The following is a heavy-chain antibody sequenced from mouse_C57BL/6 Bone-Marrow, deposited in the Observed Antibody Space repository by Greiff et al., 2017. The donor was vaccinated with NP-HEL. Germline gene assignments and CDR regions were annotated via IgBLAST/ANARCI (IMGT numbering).Heavy chain of an antibody. V-gene: IGHV1-69*01. CDR1: GYTFTSYW. CDR2: IDPSDSYT. CDR3: ARESCLGSGSFAY. D-gene: IGHD2-2*01. J-gene: IGHJ3*01. Sequence: QVQLQQPGAELVMPGASVKLSCKASGYTFTSYWMHWVKQRPGQGLEWIGEIDPSDSYTNYNQKFKGKSTLTVDKSSSTAYMQLSSLTSEDSAVYYCARESCLGSGSFAYWGRGTLVTVSA.